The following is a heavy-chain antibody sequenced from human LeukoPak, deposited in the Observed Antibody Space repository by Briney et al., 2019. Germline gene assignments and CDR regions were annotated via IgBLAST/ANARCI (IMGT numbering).Heavy chain of an antibody. J-gene: IGHJ4*02. Sequence: SETLSLTCSVSGGSITNNYFYWGWIRLPPGKGLQWIGSVHYSGTTYYNPSLKSRVTISVDTSKNQFSLKLSSATAADTAVYYCAGGGWFGDAFGYWGQGTLVTVSS. V-gene: IGHV4-39*07. CDR1: GGSITNNYFY. CDR2: VHYSGTT. CDR3: AGGGWFGDAFGY. D-gene: IGHD3-10*01.